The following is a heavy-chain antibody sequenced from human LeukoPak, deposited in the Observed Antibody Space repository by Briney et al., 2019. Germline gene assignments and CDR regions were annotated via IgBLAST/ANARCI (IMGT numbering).Heavy chain of an antibody. CDR1: AFTVTIYW. D-gene: IGHD1-26*01. CDR2: IISDGSST. CDR3: ARGREVDWCDP. J-gene: IGHJ5*02. Sequence: PAGSMTPSCAVSAFTVTIYWMHWVRHVQGKVRVWVSRIISDGSSTSYADCVKGRFTISRDNDKNKLYLQMKSLRAEDTAVYDSARGREVDWCDPWGQGTLVTVFS. V-gene: IGHV3-74*01.